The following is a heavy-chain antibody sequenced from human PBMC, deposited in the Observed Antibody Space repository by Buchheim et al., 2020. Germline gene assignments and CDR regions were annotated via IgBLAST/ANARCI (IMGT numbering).Heavy chain of an antibody. Sequence: EVQLLESGGGLVQPGGSLRLSCAASGFTFSSYAMSWVRQAPGKGLEWVSAISGSGGSTYYADSVKGRFTISRDNSKNTLYLQMNSLRAEDTAVYYCAKLSGSSYYYDSSRFSGYFQHWGQGTL. V-gene: IGHV3-23*01. CDR2: ISGSGGST. D-gene: IGHD3-22*01. J-gene: IGHJ1*01. CDR3: AKLSGSSYYYDSSRFSGYFQH. CDR1: GFTFSSYA.